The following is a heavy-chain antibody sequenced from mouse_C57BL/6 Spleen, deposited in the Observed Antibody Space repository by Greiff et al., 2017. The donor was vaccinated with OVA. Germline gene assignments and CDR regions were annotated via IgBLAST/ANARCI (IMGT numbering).Heavy chain of an antibody. Sequence: QLQQPGAELVKPGASVKLSCKASGYTFTSYWMHWVKQRPGQGLEWIGMIHPNSGSTNYNEKFKSKATLTVDKSSSTAYMQLSSLTSEDSAVYYCARRETGSYWYFDVWGTGTTVTVSS. CDR3: ARRETGSYWYFDV. CDR2: IHPNSGST. J-gene: IGHJ1*03. CDR1: GYTFTSYW. D-gene: IGHD4-1*01. V-gene: IGHV1-64*01.